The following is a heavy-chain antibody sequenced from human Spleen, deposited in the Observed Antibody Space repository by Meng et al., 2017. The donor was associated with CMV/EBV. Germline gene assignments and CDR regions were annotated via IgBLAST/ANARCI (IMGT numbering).Heavy chain of an antibody. Sequence: LTCAVYGASFSGYYWSWISPPPGKGLEWIGEINHSGSTNYNPSLKSRVTISVDTSKNQFSLKLSSVTAADTAVYYCARARLQSWFDPWGQGTLVTVSS. CDR3: ARARLQSWFDP. D-gene: IGHD4-11*01. CDR2: INHSGST. V-gene: IGHV4-34*01. J-gene: IGHJ5*02. CDR1: GASFSGYY.